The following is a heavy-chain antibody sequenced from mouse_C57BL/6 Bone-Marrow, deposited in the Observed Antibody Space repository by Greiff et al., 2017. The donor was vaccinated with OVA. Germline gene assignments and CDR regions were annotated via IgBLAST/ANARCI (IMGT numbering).Heavy chain of an antibody. CDR2: IDPENGDT. D-gene: IGHD6-1*01. CDR3: TSSVNFAS. J-gene: IGHJ2*01. V-gene: IGHV14-4*01. Sequence: VQLQQSGAELVRPGASVKLSCTASGFNIKDDYMHWVKQRPEQGLEWIGWIDPENGDTEYASKFQGKATITADTSSNTAYLLLSSLTSEDTAVYYCTSSVNFASWGHGTTLTVSS. CDR1: GFNIKDDY.